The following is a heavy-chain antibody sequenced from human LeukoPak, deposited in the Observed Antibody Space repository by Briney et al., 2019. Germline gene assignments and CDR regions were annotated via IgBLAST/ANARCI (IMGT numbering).Heavy chain of an antibody. J-gene: IGHJ3*02. CDR1: GGTFSSYA. V-gene: IGHV1-69*04. D-gene: IGHD3-10*01. Sequence: SVTVSCKASGGTFSSYAISWVRQAPGQGLEWMGRIIPILGIANYAQKSQGRVTITADKSTSTAYMELSSLRSEDTAVYYCAREPKDGSGSYYTYDAFDIWGQGTMVTVSS. CDR3: AREPKDGSGSYYTYDAFDI. CDR2: IIPILGIA.